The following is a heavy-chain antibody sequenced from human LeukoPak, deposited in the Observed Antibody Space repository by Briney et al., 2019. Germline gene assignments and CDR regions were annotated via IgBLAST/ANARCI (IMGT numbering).Heavy chain of an antibody. V-gene: IGHV3-23*01. J-gene: IGHJ4*02. Sequence: PGGSLRLSCAASGVTISSYAMSWVRQAPGKGQERVSAVYGSGGRRYYADSVKGRFTISRDNSKKMLYLQMNSLRAEDTAVYYCAKGSGGSCFSPLDYWGRRTLVTVSS. D-gene: IGHD2-15*01. CDR1: GVTISSYA. CDR2: VYGSGGRR. CDR3: AKGSGGSCFSPLDY.